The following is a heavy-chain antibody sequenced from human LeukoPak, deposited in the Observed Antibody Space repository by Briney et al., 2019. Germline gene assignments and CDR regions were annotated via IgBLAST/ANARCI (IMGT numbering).Heavy chain of an antibody. V-gene: IGHV3-30-3*01. CDR1: GFTFRSYA. Sequence: PGGSLRLSCVASGFTFRSYAMHWVRQAPGRGLEWVIVISSDGTNKYYADSVKGRFTISRDNAKNSLYLQMNSLRAEDTAVYFCARDLDTALVYYYYAMDVWGQGTTVTVSS. J-gene: IGHJ6*02. CDR2: ISSDGTNK. CDR3: ARDLDTALVYYYYAMDV. D-gene: IGHD5-18*01.